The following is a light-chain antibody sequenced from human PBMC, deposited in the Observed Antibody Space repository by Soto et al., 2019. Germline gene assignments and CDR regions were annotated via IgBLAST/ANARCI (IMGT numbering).Light chain of an antibody. CDR1: SSNIGAGYD. CDR2: GNS. J-gene: IGLJ2*01. Sequence: QSVLTQPPSVSGAPGQRVTISCTGSSSNIGAGYDVHWYQQLPGTAPKLLIYGNSNRPSGVPDRFSGSKSGTSASLAITGLQADDEADYYCQSYDSSVSKVVFCGGTKLTVL. CDR3: QSYDSSVSKVV. V-gene: IGLV1-40*01.